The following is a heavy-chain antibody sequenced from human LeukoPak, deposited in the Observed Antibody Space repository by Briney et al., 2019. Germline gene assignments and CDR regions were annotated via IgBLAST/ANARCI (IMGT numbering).Heavy chain of an antibody. CDR1: VYDFTTYW. V-gene: IGHV5-51*01. CDR3: ARHYSSAWFGY. Sequence: GESLKISCKGSVYDFTTYWIAWVRQMPGKGLEWMGNINPVNSDTTYSPSFQGQVTISVDKSISTAYLQLSSLKASDTAMYYCARHYSSAWFGYWGQGSPVTVSS. J-gene: IGHJ4*02. CDR2: INPVNSDT. D-gene: IGHD6-25*01.